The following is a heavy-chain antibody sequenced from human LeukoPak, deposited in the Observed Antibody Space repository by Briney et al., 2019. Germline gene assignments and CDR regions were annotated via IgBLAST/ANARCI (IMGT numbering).Heavy chain of an antibody. CDR1: SGSISSFY. Sequence: SETLSLTCTVSSGSISSFYWSWIRQAPGKGLECIGYIYYSGSTNYNPSLKSRVTISVDTSKNQFSLKLSSVTAADTAVYYCTRVKGYYDSSGYYKAHAFDIWGQGTMVTVSS. J-gene: IGHJ3*02. CDR3: TRVKGYYDSSGYYKAHAFDI. V-gene: IGHV4-59*01. CDR2: IYYSGST. D-gene: IGHD3-22*01.